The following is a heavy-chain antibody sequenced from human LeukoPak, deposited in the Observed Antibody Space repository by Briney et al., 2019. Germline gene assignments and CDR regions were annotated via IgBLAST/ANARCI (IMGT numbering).Heavy chain of an antibody. CDR2: IYYGGST. CDR1: GGSISSGGYY. CDR3: ARGPSSFGGVIVAPYYYGMDV. V-gene: IGHV4-31*03. J-gene: IGHJ6*02. D-gene: IGHD3-16*02. Sequence: PSQTLSLTCTVSGGSISSGGYYWSWIRQHPGKGLEWIGYIYYGGSTYYSPSLKSRVTISVDTSKNQFSLKLSSVTAADTAVYYCARGPSSFGGVIVAPYYYGMDVWGQGTTVTVSS.